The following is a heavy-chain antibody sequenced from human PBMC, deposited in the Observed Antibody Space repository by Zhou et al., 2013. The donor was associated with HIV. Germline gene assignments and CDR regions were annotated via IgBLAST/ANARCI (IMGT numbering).Heavy chain of an antibody. V-gene: IGHV1-69*05. D-gene: IGHD2-2*01. J-gene: IGHJ6*03. CDR1: GGTFSSYA. Sequence: QVQLVQSGAEVKKPGSSVKVSCKASGGTFSSYAISWVRQAPGQGLEWMGGIIPIFGTANYAQKFQGRVTITTDESTSTAYMELSSLRSEDTAVYYCARGRVVVVPAAIQGYYYMDVWGKGTTVTVSS. CDR3: ARGRVVVVPAAIQGYYYMDV. CDR2: IIPIFGTA.